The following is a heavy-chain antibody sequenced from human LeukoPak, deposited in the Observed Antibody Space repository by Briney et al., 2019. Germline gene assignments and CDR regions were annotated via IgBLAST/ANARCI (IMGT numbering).Heavy chain of an antibody. J-gene: IGHJ4*02. CDR3: AKDGGWAFDY. V-gene: IGHV3-21*01. Sequence: GGSLRLSCAGSGFTFSNYSINWVRQAPGKGLEWVSSISPSSHYIYYADSVRGRFTISRDNARNSLYLQMNSLRAEDTAVYYCAKDGGWAFDYWGQGTLVTVSS. CDR1: GFTFSNYS. CDR2: ISPSSHYI. D-gene: IGHD6-19*01.